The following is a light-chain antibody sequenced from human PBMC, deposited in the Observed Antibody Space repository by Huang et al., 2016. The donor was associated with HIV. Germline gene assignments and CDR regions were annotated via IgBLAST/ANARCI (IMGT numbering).Light chain of an antibody. CDR2: ETS. V-gene: IGKV1-39*01. J-gene: IGKJ3*01. CDR3: QQTYSTPDT. CDR1: QSISTY. Sequence: DIQMTQSPSSLSASTGERVNISCRARQSISTYLNWYRHKPGKAPELLIYETSTLDSGAPSRFSGGGSETDFTLTITNLQPDDFATYYCQQTYSTPDTFGPGTTVDVK.